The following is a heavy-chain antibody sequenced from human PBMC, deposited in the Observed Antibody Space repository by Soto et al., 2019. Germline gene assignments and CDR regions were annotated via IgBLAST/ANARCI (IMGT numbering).Heavy chain of an antibody. V-gene: IGHV4-39*01. CDR1: GGSISSSSYY. J-gene: IGHJ4*02. D-gene: IGHD2-2*01. CDR3: ASRGYCSSTSCFDY. CDR2: IYYSGST. Sequence: QLQLQESGPGLVKPSETLSLTCTVSGGSISSSSYYWGWIRQPPGKGLEWIGSIYYSGSTYYNPSLESRVTISVDTSKNQFSLKLSSVTAADTAVYYCASRGYCSSTSCFDYWGQGTLVTVSS.